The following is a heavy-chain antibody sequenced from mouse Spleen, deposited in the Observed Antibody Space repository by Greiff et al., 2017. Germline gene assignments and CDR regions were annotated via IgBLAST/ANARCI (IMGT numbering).Heavy chain of an antibody. J-gene: IGHJ4*01. Sequence: EVKVVESGGGLVKPGGSLKLSCAASGFTFSSYAMSWVRQTPEKRLEWVATISSGGSYTYYPDSVKGRFTISRDNAKNTLYLQMSSLRSEDTAMYYCARLGNLYAMDYWGQGTSVTVSS. D-gene: IGHD2-1*01. CDR2: ISSGGSYT. CDR1: GFTFSSYA. CDR3: ARLGNLYAMDY. V-gene: IGHV5-9-1*01.